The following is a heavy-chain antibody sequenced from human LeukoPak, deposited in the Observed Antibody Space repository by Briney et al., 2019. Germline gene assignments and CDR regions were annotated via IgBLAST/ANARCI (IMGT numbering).Heavy chain of an antibody. Sequence: GGSLRLSCAASGFIFTNYFMSWVRQAPGKGLKWVASIKHDGSEKYYVDSVRGRFTISRDNTMNSLYLQMSSLRAEDTAVYYCATDRGWRTSGYYLYYFEYWGQGTLVTFSS. CDR1: GFIFTNYF. CDR3: ATDRGWRTSGYYLYYFEY. J-gene: IGHJ4*02. D-gene: IGHD3-3*01. CDR2: IKHDGSEK. V-gene: IGHV3-7*01.